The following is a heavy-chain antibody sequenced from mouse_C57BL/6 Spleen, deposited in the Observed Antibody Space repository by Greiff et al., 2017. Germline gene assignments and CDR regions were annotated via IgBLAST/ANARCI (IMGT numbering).Heavy chain of an antibody. CDR1: GFNIKNTY. D-gene: IGHD3-2*02. CDR3: ARTAQATGMDY. Sequence: EVQRVESVAELVRPGASVKLSCTASGFNIKNTYMHWVKQRPEQGLEWIGRIDPANGNTKYAPKFQGKATITADTSSNTAYLQLSSLTAEDTAIYYCARTAQATGMDYWGQGTSVTVSS. CDR2: IDPANGNT. V-gene: IGHV14-3*01. J-gene: IGHJ4*01.